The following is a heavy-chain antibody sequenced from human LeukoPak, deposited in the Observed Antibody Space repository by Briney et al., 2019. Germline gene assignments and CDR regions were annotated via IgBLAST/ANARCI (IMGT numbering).Heavy chain of an antibody. CDR1: GASFSGYY. CDR3: AISHKWLLLDY. Sequence: SSETLSLTCAFYGASFSGYYWRWIRQPPGKGLEWIGEINHSGITTYNPSLKSRVTISVDTSKKEFSLKLNSVTAADTAVYYCAISHKWLLLDYWGQGTLVTVSS. CDR2: INHSGIT. J-gene: IGHJ4*02. V-gene: IGHV4-34*01. D-gene: IGHD2-15*01.